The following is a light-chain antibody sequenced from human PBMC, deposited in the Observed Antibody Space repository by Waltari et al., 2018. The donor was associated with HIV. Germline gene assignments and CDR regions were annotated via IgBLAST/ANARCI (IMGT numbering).Light chain of an antibody. V-gene: IGKV1D-16*01. CDR2: ATS. CDR1: QDVGGW. Sequence: DIQMTQSPSSLAASVGDRVTITCRASQDVGGWLAWFQQTPEKAPRSLIYATSTLRSGVPSRFSGSGSGTDFTLTISSLQPEDFGTYYCQQYTSYPNTFGQGTRLEIK. CDR3: QQYTSYPNT. J-gene: IGKJ5*01.